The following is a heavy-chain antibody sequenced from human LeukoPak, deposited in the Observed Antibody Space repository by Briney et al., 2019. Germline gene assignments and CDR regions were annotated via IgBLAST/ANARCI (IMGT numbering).Heavy chain of an antibody. CDR3: ARLMGGGYTVDGPAFDY. D-gene: IGHD5-24*01. CDR1: GYRFTGYW. Sequence: GESLKISCKGAGYRFTGYWIGWVRQMPGKGLEWMGIINPGDSDTRYSPSFQGQVTISADKSISTASLQWSSLKASDTAIYYCARLMGGGYTVDGPAFDYWGQGTLVTVSS. V-gene: IGHV5-51*01. CDR2: INPGDSDT. J-gene: IGHJ4*02.